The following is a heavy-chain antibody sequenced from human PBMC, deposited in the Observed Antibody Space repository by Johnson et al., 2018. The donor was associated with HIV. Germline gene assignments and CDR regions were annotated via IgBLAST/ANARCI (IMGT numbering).Heavy chain of an antibody. CDR2: ISYHVGNR. D-gene: IGHD1-26*01. Sequence: VQLVESGGGVVQPGRSLRLSCVASGFSFSSYGIHWVRQAPGQGLEWVAYISYHVGNRYYADSVKGRFTISRDNSKNTLYLQMNSLRAEDTAVYYCAKEGRELLGGTFDSWGQGTMVTVSS. J-gene: IGHJ3*02. CDR1: GFSFSSYG. CDR3: AKEGRELLGGTFDS. V-gene: IGHV3-30*18.